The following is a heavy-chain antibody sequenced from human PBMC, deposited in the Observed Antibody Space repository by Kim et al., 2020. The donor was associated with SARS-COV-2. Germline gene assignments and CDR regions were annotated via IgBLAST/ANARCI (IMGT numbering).Heavy chain of an antibody. CDR2: INSSSSYK. CDR3: ASGVVVAATGWYDP. Sequence: GGSLRLSCAASGFTFSSYSMNWVRQAPGKGLEWVSSINSSSSYKYYAASVKGRFTSSRDNAKNSLYLQMNSLRAEDTAVYYCASGVVVAATGWYDPRGQGPVVPVSS. V-gene: IGHV3-21*01. D-gene: IGHD2-15*01. J-gene: IGHJ5*02. CDR1: GFTFSSYS.